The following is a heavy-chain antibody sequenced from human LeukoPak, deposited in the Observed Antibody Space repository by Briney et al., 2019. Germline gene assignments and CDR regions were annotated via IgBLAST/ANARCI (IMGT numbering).Heavy chain of an antibody. V-gene: IGHV3-23*01. Sequence: GGSLRLSCAASGFTFSNYAMNWVRQSPGKGLESCSVINAGGGITYYEDSVKGRFTISRDNPKNTLYLQLNSLRAEDTAVYYCAKDLIEWTLRGAFDMWGQGTMVTVSS. CDR3: AKDLIEWTLRGAFDM. D-gene: IGHD3-3*01. CDR2: INAGGGIT. J-gene: IGHJ3*02. CDR1: GFTFSNYA.